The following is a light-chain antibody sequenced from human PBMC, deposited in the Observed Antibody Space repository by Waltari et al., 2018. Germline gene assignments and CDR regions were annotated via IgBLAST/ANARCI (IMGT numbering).Light chain of an antibody. CDR2: EGS. J-gene: IGLJ2*01. CDR1: SSDIGSYKL. Sequence: QSALTQPASVSGSPGQSITISCTGTSSDIGSYKLVSWYQQHPGKAPKLLIYEGSTRPSGVANRFSGSKSGNTASLTISGLQAEDEADDYCCSFASPNTVICGGGTKLTVL. CDR3: CSFASPNTVI. V-gene: IGLV2-23*03.